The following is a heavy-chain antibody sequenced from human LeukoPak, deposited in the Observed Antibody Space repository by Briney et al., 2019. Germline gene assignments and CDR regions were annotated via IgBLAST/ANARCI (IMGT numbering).Heavy chain of an antibody. CDR3: SKGGFGG. J-gene: IGHJ4*02. D-gene: IGHD3-3*01. Sequence: GGSLRLSCAASGFTFSDSWMNWVRQAPGKGLEWVVSIRQDGNSKFYLDSVRDRFTISRDNAKNSLYLQMASLRAEDTAVYYCSKGGFGGWGQGTLVTVSS. V-gene: IGHV3-7*01. CDR2: IRQDGNSK. CDR1: GFTFSDSW.